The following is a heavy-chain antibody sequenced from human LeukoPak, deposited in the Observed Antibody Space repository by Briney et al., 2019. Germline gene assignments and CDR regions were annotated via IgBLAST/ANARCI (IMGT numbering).Heavy chain of an antibody. CDR2: ITSDGGTT. CDR1: GFTFNNYA. CDR3: VNDLTGSGDY. D-gene: IGHD3-10*01. V-gene: IGHV3-64D*06. Sequence: PGGSLRLSCSASGFTFNNYAMHWVRQAPGKGLEYVSAITSDGGTTYYGDSVRGRFTISRDNSKNTVYLQMSSLRPEDTAVYYCVNDLTGSGDYWGQGTLVTVSS. J-gene: IGHJ4*02.